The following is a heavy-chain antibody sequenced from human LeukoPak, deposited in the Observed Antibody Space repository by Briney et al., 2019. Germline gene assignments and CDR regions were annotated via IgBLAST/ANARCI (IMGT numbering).Heavy chain of an antibody. D-gene: IGHD3-22*01. V-gene: IGHV3-48*03. CDR1: GFTFSSYE. Sequence: GGSLRLSCAASGFTFSSYEMNWVRQAPGKGLEWVSYISSSGSTIYYADSVKGRFTISRDNSKNTLYLQMNSLRAEDTAVYYCAKASAMIVVVSKHFDYWGQGTLVTVSS. CDR3: AKASAMIVVVSKHFDY. CDR2: ISSSGSTI. J-gene: IGHJ4*02.